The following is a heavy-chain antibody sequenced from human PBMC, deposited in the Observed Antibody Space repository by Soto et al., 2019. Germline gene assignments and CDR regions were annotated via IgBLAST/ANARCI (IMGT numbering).Heavy chain of an antibody. CDR3: AAGYTTGPDAFDI. CDR2: IFPGDSDT. CDR1: GYNFANYW. V-gene: IGHV5-51*01. D-gene: IGHD6-13*01. J-gene: IGHJ3*02. Sequence: PGAAQKISSEGSGYNFANYWIGWVRQMPGKGVEWRGMIFPGDSDTKNSPSLQGQIAMSVDKSVSSAYLQGRSLKASDTAMYYCAAGYTTGPDAFDIWGQGTMVTVSS.